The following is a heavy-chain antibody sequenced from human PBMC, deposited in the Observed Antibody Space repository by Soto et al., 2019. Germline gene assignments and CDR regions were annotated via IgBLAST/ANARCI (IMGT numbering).Heavy chain of an antibody. J-gene: IGHJ6*02. D-gene: IGHD3-3*01. V-gene: IGHV1-18*01. Sequence: GASVKVSCKASGYTFTNYGIDWVRQAPGQGLKWKGRISGYNGNTNYAQNLQGRVTMTTDTSTSTAYMELRSLRSDDTAVYYCARVPSGRFLDWGDKYMDVWGQGTTVTVSS. CDR3: ARVPSGRFLDWGDKYMDV. CDR1: GYTFTNYG. CDR2: ISGYNGNT.